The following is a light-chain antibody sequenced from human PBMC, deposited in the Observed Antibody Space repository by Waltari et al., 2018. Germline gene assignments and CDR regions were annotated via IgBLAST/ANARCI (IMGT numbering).Light chain of an antibody. J-gene: IGKJ3*01. Sequence: DIQMTQSPSSLSASVGDRVTITCRASQSISSYLNWYQQKPGKAPKLLIYAASSLQSGVPSRFSGSGSGTEFTLTISRLQPEDFATYYCQQSYSTPSFGPGTKVDIK. CDR3: QQSYSTPS. CDR2: AAS. CDR1: QSISSY. V-gene: IGKV1-39*01.